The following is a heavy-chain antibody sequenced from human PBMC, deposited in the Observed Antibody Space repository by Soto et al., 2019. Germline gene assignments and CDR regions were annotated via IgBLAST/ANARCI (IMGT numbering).Heavy chain of an antibody. CDR1: GFTVSSNY. CDR2: LYRDGTT. V-gene: IGHV3-53*01. J-gene: IGHJ4*02. CDR3: ARAEYSSSWTAEFDY. D-gene: IGHD6-13*01. Sequence: EVQLVESGGGLIQPGGSLRLSCAASGFTVSSNYMSWVRQAPGKGLEWVSVLYRDGTTYYADSVKGRFTVSRDKSKNTLFLQMNSLRVEDTAMYYCARAEYSSSWTAEFDYRGQGTLVTVSS.